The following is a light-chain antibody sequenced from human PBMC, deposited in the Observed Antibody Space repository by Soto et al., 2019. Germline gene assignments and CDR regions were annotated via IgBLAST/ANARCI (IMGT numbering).Light chain of an antibody. V-gene: IGKV3-20*01. CDR2: AAS. Sequence: EVVLTQSPGTLSLSPGERATPSCRPSQSVSNTFLAWYQQKPGQAPRLLIFAASSRATGIPDRFSGSGSGTDFTLTISRLEPEDFAVYYCQHYGSSPTWTFGQGTKVDIK. J-gene: IGKJ1*01. CDR3: QHYGSSPTWT. CDR1: QSVSNTF.